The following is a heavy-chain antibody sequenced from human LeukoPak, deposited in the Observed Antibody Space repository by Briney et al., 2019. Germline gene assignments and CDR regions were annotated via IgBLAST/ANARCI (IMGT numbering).Heavy chain of an antibody. V-gene: IGHV1-2*02. J-gene: IGHJ4*02. CDR2: INPNSGGT. CDR1: GYTFTGYY. D-gene: IGHD6-19*01. CDR3: ARVFLHSSGWGFNY. Sequence: ASVKVSCKASGYTFTGYYMHWVRQAPGQGFEWMGWINPNSGGTNYAQKFQGRVTMTRDTSISTAYMELSRLRSDDTAVYYCARVFLHSSGWGFNYWGQGTLVTVSS.